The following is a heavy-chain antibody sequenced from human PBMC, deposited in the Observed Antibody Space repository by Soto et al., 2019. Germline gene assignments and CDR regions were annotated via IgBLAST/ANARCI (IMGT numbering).Heavy chain of an antibody. CDR2: INPNSGGT. CDR1: GYTFTGYY. V-gene: IGHV1-2*02. D-gene: IGHD3-3*01. CDR3: ARDGGGSGRYYDFWSGYYNYYGMDV. Sequence: ASVKVSCKASGYTFTGYYMHWVRQAPGQGLEWMGWINPNSGGTNYAQKFQGRVTMTRDTSISTAYMELSRLRSDDTAVYYCARDGGGSGRYYDFWSGYYNYYGMDVWGQGTTVTVSS. J-gene: IGHJ6*02.